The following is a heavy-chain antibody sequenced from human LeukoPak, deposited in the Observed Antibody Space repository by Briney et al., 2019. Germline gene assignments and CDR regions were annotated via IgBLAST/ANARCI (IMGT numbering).Heavy chain of an antibody. V-gene: IGHV4-59*01. CDR2: IYYSGST. J-gene: IGHJ5*02. CDR3: ARDIRARGVIIGGGWFDP. CDR1: GGSISSYY. D-gene: IGHD3-10*01. Sequence: SETLSLTCTVSGGSISSYYWSWIRQPPGKGLEWIGYIYYSGSTNYNPSLKGRVTISVDTSKNQFSLKLSSVTAADTAVYYCARDIRARGVIIGGGWFDPWGQGTLVTVSS.